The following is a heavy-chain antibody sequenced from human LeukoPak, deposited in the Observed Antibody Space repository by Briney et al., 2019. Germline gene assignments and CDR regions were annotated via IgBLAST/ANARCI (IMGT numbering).Heavy chain of an antibody. Sequence: PGGSLRLSCAASGFNFSSYAMSWVRQAPGKGLEWVSAISGSGGSTYYADSVKGRFTISRDNSKNTLYLQMNSLRAEDTAVYYCAKDLEKRWLQSHFDYWGQGTLVTVSS. CDR1: GFNFSSYA. D-gene: IGHD5-24*01. CDR3: AKDLEKRWLQSHFDY. CDR2: ISGSGGST. V-gene: IGHV3-23*01. J-gene: IGHJ4*02.